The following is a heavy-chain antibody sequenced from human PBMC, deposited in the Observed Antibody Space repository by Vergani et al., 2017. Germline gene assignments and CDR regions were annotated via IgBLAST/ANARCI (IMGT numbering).Heavy chain of an antibody. CDR1: GYTFTSYG. Sequence: QVQLVQSGAEVKKPGASVKVSCKASGYTFTSYGISWVRQAPGQGLEWMGWISAYNGNTNYAQKLQGRVTMTTDTSTSTAYMELRSLGSDDTAVYYCARDISSGWEGADDAFDIWGQGTMVTVSS. D-gene: IGHD6-19*01. CDR3: ARDISSGWEGADDAFDI. V-gene: IGHV1-18*01. CDR2: ISAYNGNT. J-gene: IGHJ3*02.